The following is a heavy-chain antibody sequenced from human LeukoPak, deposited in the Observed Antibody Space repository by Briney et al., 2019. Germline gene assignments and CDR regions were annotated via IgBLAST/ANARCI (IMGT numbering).Heavy chain of an antibody. Sequence: ASVKVSCKASGYTFTGYYRDWVRQAPGQGLEWMGWINSDSGGTNYAQKFQGRVTMTRDTSTSTAYMELSSPRSDDTAFYYCARDTITVTTPYFDYWGQGTLVTVPS. J-gene: IGHJ4*02. CDR3: ARDTITVTTPYFDY. V-gene: IGHV1-2*02. D-gene: IGHD4-17*01. CDR2: INSDSGGT. CDR1: GYTFTGYY.